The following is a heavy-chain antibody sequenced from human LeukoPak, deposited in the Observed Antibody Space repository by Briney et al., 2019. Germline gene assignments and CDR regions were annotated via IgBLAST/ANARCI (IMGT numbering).Heavy chain of an antibody. CDR2: IKSKTDGGTT. J-gene: IGHJ5*02. V-gene: IGHV3-15*01. Sequence: GGSLRLSCAASGFTFSNAWMNWVRQAPGKGLKWVGRIKSKTDGGTTDYAAPVKGRFTISRDDSINTLSLQMNSLRAEDTAVYYCAKDRYAIPVNWFDPWGQGTLVTVSS. D-gene: IGHD2-8*01. CDR3: AKDRYAIPVNWFDP. CDR1: GFTFSNAW.